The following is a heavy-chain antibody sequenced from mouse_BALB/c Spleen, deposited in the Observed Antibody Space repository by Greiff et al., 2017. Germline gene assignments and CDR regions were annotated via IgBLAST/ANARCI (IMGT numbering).Heavy chain of an antibody. Sequence: EVQGVESGGDLVKPGGSLKLSCAASGFTFSSYGMSWVRQTPDKRLEWVATISSGGSYTYYPDSVKGRFTISRDNAKNTLYLQMSSLKSEDTAMYYCARVGVSPAMDYWGQGTSVTVSS. CDR2: ISSGGSYT. V-gene: IGHV5-6*01. CDR1: GFTFSSYG. CDR3: ARVGVSPAMDY. J-gene: IGHJ4*01.